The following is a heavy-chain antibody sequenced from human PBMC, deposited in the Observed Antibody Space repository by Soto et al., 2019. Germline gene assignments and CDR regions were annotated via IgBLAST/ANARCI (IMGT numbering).Heavy chain of an antibody. CDR3: ARGTNNWNYDTFDY. CDR2: IWADGTKK. D-gene: IGHD1-7*01. Sequence: GGSLRLSCVTSGFTFDSYAMHWLRQPPGKGLEWMTIIWADGTKKYYADSVKGRFTISKDDSKKTLYLQMDNLRPEDTAVYYCARGTNNWNYDTFDYWGQGALVTVSS. J-gene: IGHJ4*02. CDR1: GFTFDSYA. V-gene: IGHV3-33*01.